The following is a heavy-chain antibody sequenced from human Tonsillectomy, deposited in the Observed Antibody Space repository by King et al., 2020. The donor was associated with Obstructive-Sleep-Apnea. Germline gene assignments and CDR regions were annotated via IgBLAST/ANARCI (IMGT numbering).Heavy chain of an antibody. V-gene: IGHV3-43*01. J-gene: IGHJ4*02. D-gene: IGHD2-8*01. Sequence: VQLVESGGVVVQPGGSLRLSCAASGFTFDDYTMHWVRQAPGKGLEWVSLISWDGGSTYYADSVKGRFTISRDNSKNSLYLQMNSLRTEDTALYYCAKTNSVLIVYAQSPDYYFDYWGQGTLVTVSS. CDR3: AKTNSVLIVYAQSPDYYFDY. CDR2: ISWDGGST. CDR1: GFTFDDYT.